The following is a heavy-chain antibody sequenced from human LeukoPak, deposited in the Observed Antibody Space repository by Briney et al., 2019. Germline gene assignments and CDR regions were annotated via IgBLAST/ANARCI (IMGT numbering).Heavy chain of an antibody. CDR3: ARGSDDYGAYELDL. J-gene: IGHJ5*02. V-gene: IGHV1-69*10. Sequence: SVKLSCKASGGTFSSYAISWVRQAPGQGLEWIGWIIPILGIANYAQKFQGRVTITADKSTSTAYMELSSLRSEDTAVYYCARGSDDYGAYELDLWGQGTLVTVSS. CDR2: IIPILGIA. CDR1: GGTFSSYA. D-gene: IGHD4-17*01.